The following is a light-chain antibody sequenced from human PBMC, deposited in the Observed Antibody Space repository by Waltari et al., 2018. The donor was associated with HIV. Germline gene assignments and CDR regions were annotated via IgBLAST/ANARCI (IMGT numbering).Light chain of an antibody. J-gene: IGLJ2*01. CDR3: ATWDDSLNGQL. CDR2: NNN. V-gene: IGLV1-44*01. CDR1: GSTIGKKP. Sequence: QSVLAQPPSASGTPGHRVNISCPGSGSTIGKKPVNWYQQLPGTAPKLLIYNNNLRPSGVPDRFSGSKSGTSASLAISGLQSDDEADYYCATWDDSLNGQLFGGGTKVTVL.